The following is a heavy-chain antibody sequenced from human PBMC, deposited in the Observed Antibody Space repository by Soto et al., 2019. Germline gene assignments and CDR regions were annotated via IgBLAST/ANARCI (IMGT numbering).Heavy chain of an antibody. CDR1: GGTFSSYA. CDR3: ARVVRGVQSYYYYGMDV. J-gene: IGHJ6*02. CDR2: IIPIFGTA. D-gene: IGHD3-10*01. V-gene: IGHV1-69*01. Sequence: QVQLVQSGAEVKKPGSSVKVSCKASGGTFSSYAISWVRQAPEQGLEWMGGIIPIFGTANYAQKFQGRVTITADESTSTAYMELSSLRSEDTAVYYCARVVRGVQSYYYYGMDVWGQGTTVTVSS.